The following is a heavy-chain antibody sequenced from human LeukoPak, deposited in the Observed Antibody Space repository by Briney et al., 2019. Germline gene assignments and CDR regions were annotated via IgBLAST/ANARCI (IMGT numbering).Heavy chain of an antibody. V-gene: IGHV1-18*01. J-gene: IGHJ3*02. CDR3: ARGPIYYYDSSGYYLDAFDI. Sequence: ASVKVSCKASGYTFTSYGISWVRQAPGQGLEWMGWISAYNGNTSYAQKLQGRVTMTTDTSTSTAYMELRSLRSDDTAVYYCARGPIYYYDSSGYYLDAFDIWGQGTMVTVSS. D-gene: IGHD3-22*01. CDR2: ISAYNGNT. CDR1: GYTFTSYG.